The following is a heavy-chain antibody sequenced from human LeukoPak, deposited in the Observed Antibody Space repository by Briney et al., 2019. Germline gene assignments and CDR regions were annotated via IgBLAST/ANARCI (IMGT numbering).Heavy chain of an antibody. J-gene: IGHJ4*02. D-gene: IGHD3-16*01. CDR2: INPSGGVI. V-gene: IGHV1-46*01. CDR3: ARGGYNFWGSYFDS. Sequence: ASVKVSCKASGYTFTSYGISWVRQAPGQGLEWMGVINPSGGVITYAQKFQGRVNMTGDTSTKTVYMDLRSLRSADTAIYYCARGGYNFWGSYFDSWGQGTLVTVSS. CDR1: GYTFTSYG.